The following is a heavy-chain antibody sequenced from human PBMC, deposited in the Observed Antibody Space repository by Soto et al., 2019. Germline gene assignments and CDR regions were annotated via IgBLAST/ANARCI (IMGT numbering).Heavy chain of an antibody. J-gene: IGHJ5*01. V-gene: IGHV3-66*01. CDR1: GFTVSNNY. D-gene: IGHD6-6*01. CDR3: AVYAPRHWFDS. Sequence: EVQLVESGGDLVQPGGSLRLSCAASGFTVSNNYMTWVRQAPGKGLEWVSLIYVGGYTYYADSVKGRFTISRDNSKNTLYLQMNRLRAEDTAVYYCAVYAPRHWFDSWGQGTLVPVSS. CDR2: IYVGGYT.